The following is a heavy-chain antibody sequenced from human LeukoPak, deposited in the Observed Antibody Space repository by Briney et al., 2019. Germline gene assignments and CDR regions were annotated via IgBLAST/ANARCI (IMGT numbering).Heavy chain of an antibody. J-gene: IGHJ4*02. V-gene: IGHV3-66*01. D-gene: IGHD6-13*01. CDR1: GFTFSRNY. Sequence: GGSLRLSCAASGFTFSRNYVSWVRQAPGKGLEWVSVIYSGGSTYYADSVKGRFTISRDNSKNTLYLQMNSLRAEDTAVYYCARAGPSSSWHQFDYWGQGTLVTVSS. CDR3: ARAGPSSSWHQFDY. CDR2: IYSGGST.